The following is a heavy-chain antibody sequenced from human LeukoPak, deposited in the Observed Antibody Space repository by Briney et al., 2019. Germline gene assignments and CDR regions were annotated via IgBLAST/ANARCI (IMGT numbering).Heavy chain of an antibody. D-gene: IGHD2-2*02. CDR2: IRYDGSNK. CDR1: GFTFSSSG. CDR3: AKPVPAAIRSGYGLFDY. J-gene: IGHJ4*02. V-gene: IGHV3-30*02. Sequence: GGSLRLSCAASGFTFSSSGMHWVRPAPGKGLEWVAFIRYDGSNKYYADSVNGRFTISRDNSKNTLYLQMNSLRADDTAVYYCAKPVPAAIRSGYGLFDYWGQGTLVTVSS.